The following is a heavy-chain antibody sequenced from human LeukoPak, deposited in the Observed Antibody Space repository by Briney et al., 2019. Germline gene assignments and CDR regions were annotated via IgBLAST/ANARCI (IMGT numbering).Heavy chain of an antibody. CDR3: TTVSDYVWFGELLDY. D-gene: IGHD3-10*01. Sequence: GGSLRLSCAASGFSFSNAWMSWVRQAPGKGLEWVGRMKSKTDGGTTDYAARVKGRFTISRDDSKNTLYLQMNSLKTEDTAVYYCTTVSDYVWFGELLDYWGQGTLVTVSS. V-gene: IGHV3-15*01. CDR2: MKSKTDGGTT. J-gene: IGHJ4*02. CDR1: GFSFSNAW.